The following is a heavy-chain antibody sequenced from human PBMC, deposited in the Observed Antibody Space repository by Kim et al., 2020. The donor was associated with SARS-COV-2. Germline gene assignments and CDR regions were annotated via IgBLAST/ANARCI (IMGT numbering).Heavy chain of an antibody. D-gene: IGHD2-2*01. CDR2: VHYTGST. CDR1: GGSISGYY. Sequence: SETLSLTCTVSGGSISGYYWSWIRQPPGKRPEWIGYVHYTGSTFYNPSLSSRVTMSVDTSKNQFSLRVTSVTAADTAVYYCVRGGASSKFLDYWGQGTLVTVSS. J-gene: IGHJ4*02. V-gene: IGHV4-59*01. CDR3: VRGGASSKFLDY.